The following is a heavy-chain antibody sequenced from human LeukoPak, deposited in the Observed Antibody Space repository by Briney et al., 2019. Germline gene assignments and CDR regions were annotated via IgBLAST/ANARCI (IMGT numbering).Heavy chain of an antibody. D-gene: IGHD6-19*01. V-gene: IGHV4-59*08. CDR2: IYYSGST. CDR3: ARQRPGIAVAGPFDY. CDR1: GGSISSYY. Sequence: PSENLSLTCTVSGGSISSYYWSWIRQPPGKGLEWIGYIYYSGSTNYNPSLKSRVTISVDTSKNQFSLKLSSVTAADTAVYYCARQRPGIAVAGPFDYWGQGTLVTVSS. J-gene: IGHJ4*02.